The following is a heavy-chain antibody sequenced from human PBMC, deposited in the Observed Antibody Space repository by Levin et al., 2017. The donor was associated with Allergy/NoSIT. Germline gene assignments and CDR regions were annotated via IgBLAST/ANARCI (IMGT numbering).Heavy chain of an antibody. CDR2: IYSDGST. D-gene: IGHD2-2*01. J-gene: IGHJ4*02. CDR3: TKGHYSGVYQ. V-gene: IGHV3-53*01. CDR1: GFSVSNHY. Sequence: GESLKISCAASGFSVSNHYMTWVRQGPGKGLECVSVIYSDGSTYYADSVRGRFTISRDSFRNTLSLQMNSLRDDNTAVYYCTKGHYSGVYQWGQGTLVTVSS.